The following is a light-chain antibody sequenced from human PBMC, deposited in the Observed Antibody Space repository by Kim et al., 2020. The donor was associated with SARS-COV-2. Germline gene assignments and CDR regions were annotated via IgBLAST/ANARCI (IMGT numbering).Light chain of an antibody. CDR1: KLGDKY. CDR3: QAWDSSTVV. Sequence: VSPGQAASITCSGDKLGDKYACWYQQKPGQSPVLVIYQDSKRPSGIPERFSGSNSGNTATLTISGTQAMDEADYYCQAWDSSTVVFGGGTKLTVL. J-gene: IGLJ2*01. V-gene: IGLV3-1*01. CDR2: QDS.